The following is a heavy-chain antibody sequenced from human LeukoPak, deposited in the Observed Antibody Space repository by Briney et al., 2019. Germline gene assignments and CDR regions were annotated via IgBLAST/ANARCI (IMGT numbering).Heavy chain of an antibody. J-gene: IGHJ3*02. CDR1: GFTFSYYH. D-gene: IGHD1-26*01. CDR3: ARYSGDSYSDAFDI. CDR2: ISSGGRTT. Sequence: GGSLRLSCAASGFTFSYYHMSWIRQSPGKVLEWVSYISSGGRTTHDADSVKGRFTISRDNAKKSLFLQMNSLRVEDTAVYYCARYSGDSYSDAFDIWGQGTMVTVSS. V-gene: IGHV3-11*01.